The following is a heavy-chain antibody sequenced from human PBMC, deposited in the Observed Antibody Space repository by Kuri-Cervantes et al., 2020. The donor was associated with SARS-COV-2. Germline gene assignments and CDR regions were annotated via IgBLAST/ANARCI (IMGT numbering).Heavy chain of an antibody. CDR3: ARGPWGYCSSTSCFSFDY. Sequence: GESLKISCAVSGFSFSNYWMHWVRQAPGKGLVWVARINSDGRTTSYADAVEGRFTISRDNAKNTVYVQMNSLRAEDTAVYYCARGPWGYCSSTSCFSFDYWGQGTLVTVSS. CDR1: GFSFSNYW. V-gene: IGHV3-74*01. CDR2: INSDGRTT. J-gene: IGHJ4*02. D-gene: IGHD2-2*01.